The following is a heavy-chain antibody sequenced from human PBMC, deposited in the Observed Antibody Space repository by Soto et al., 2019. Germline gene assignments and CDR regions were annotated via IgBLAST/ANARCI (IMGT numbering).Heavy chain of an antibody. CDR1: GDTFNSYV. Sequence: QVQLVQSGAEVKRPGSSVKVSCESSGDTFNSYVISWVRQAPGQGLEWMGGIIPIIGVTRYAQKIQSRVTISSLSSRGTAYMDLTTLGSEDPSLYYCARTSLGAKGADGWGQGTLVNVSS. J-gene: IGHJ1*01. CDR2: IIPIIGVT. V-gene: IGHV1-69*17. CDR3: ARTSLGAKGADG. D-gene: IGHD3-16*01.